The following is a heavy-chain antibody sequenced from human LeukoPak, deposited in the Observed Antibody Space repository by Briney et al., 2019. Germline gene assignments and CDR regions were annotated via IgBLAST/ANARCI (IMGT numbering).Heavy chain of an antibody. Sequence: SETLSLTCTVSGGSISSGSYYWSWIRQPAGKGLEWIGRIYTSGSTNYNPSLKSRVTISVDTSKNQFSLKLSSVTAADTAVYYCARGYDFWSGLSWFDPWGQGTLVTVSS. CDR2: IYTSGST. V-gene: IGHV4-61*02. CDR3: ARGYDFWSGLSWFDP. CDR1: GGSISSGSYY. J-gene: IGHJ5*02. D-gene: IGHD3-3*01.